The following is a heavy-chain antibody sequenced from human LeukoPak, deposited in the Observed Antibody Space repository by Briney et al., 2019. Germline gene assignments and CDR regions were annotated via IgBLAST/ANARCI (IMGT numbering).Heavy chain of an antibody. J-gene: IGHJ4*02. D-gene: IGHD3-22*01. CDR2: INWNGGST. V-gene: IGHV3-20*04. CDR3: ARYYYDSSGYYYFDY. Sequence: GGSLRLSCAASGFTFDDYGVSWVRQAPGKGLEWVSGINWNGGSTGYADSVKGRFTISRDNAKNSLYLQMNSLRAEDTAVYYCARYYYDSSGYYYFDYWGQGTLVTVSS. CDR1: GFTFDDYG.